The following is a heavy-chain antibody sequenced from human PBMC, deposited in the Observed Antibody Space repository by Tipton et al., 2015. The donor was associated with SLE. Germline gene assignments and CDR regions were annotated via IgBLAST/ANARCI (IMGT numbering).Heavy chain of an antibody. Sequence: TLSLTCTVSGGSISSSSYYWGWIRQPPGKGLEWIGSIYYSGSTYYNPSLKSRVTISVDTSKNQFSLKLSSVTAADTAVYYCARRCSTSCYDYYYYGMDVWGQGTTVTVSS. CDR2: IYYSGST. D-gene: IGHD2-2*01. J-gene: IGHJ6*02. CDR1: GGSISSSSYY. V-gene: IGHV4-39*01. CDR3: ARRCSTSCYDYYYYGMDV.